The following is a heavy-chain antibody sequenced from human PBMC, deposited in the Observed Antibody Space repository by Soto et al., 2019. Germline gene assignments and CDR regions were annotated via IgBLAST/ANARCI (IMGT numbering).Heavy chain of an antibody. D-gene: IGHD5-12*01. CDR1: GGSISSGGYY. J-gene: IGHJ6*02. CDR2: IYYSGST. Sequence: QVQLQESGPGLVKPSQTLSLTCTVSGGSISSGGYYWSWIRQHPGKGLEWIGYIYYSGSTYYNPSLKSRVTISVATSKTQFSLKLSSVTAADTAVYYCASEMATMTYYYYGMDVWGQGTTVTVSS. V-gene: IGHV4-31*03. CDR3: ASEMATMTYYYYGMDV.